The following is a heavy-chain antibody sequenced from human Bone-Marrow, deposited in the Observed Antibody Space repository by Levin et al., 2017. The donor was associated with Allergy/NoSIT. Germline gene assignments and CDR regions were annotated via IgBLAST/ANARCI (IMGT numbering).Heavy chain of an antibody. D-gene: IGHD4-17*01. V-gene: IGHV4-31*03. CDR3: ARDGHYGDYFDY. CDR1: GGSISSGGYY. CDR2: IYYSGST. J-gene: IGHJ4*02. Sequence: ASETLSLTCTVSGGSISSGGYYWSWIRQHPGKGLEWIGYIYYSGSTYYNPSLKSRVTISVDTSKNQFSLKLSSVTAADTAVYYCARDGHYGDYFDYWGQGTLVTVSS.